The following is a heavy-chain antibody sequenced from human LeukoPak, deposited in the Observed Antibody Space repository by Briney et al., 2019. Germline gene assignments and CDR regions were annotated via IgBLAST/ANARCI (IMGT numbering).Heavy chain of an antibody. V-gene: IGHV1-18*01. J-gene: IGHJ4*02. CDR3: ALIVAKSVDFDY. D-gene: IGHD5-12*01. Sequence: ASVKVSCKASGYTFTNYGIFWVRQAPGQGLEWMGWISAYSGNTNYAQKLQGRVTMTTETSTSTAYMELESLRSDDTAVYYCALIVAKSVDFDYWGQGTLVTVSS. CDR2: ISAYSGNT. CDR1: GYTFTNYG.